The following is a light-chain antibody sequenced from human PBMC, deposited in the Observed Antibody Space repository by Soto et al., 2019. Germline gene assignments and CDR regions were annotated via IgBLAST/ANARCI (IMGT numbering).Light chain of an antibody. CDR2: AAS. CDR3: QQSFSGLGT. CDR1: QSINTY. J-gene: IGKJ3*01. Sequence: DIQMTQSPSSLSASVGERVTISCRASQSINTYLNWFQQKPGKATKLLIYAASTLPSGVPSRFSGSGSGTDFTLTISSLQREDFATYYCQQSFSGLGTFGPGTKVDMK. V-gene: IGKV1-39*01.